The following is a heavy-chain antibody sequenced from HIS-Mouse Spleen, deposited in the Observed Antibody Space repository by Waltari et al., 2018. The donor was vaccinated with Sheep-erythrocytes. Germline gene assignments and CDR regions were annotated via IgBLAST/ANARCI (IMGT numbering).Heavy chain of an antibody. J-gene: IGHJ3*02. CDR3: ARRTYYDFWSGYYTDAFDI. D-gene: IGHD3-3*01. CDR2: IYPGDSDT. CDR1: GYSFTSYW. Sequence: EVQLVQSGAEVKKPGESLKISCTGSGYSFTSYWIVWVRQMPGKGLEWMGIIYPGDSDTRYSPSFQGQVTISADKSISTAYLQWSSLKASDTAMYYCARRTYYDFWSGYYTDAFDIWGQGTMVTVSS. V-gene: IGHV5-51*03.